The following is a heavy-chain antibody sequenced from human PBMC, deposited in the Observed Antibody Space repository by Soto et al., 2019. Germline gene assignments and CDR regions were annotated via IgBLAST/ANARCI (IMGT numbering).Heavy chain of an antibody. Sequence: SETLSLTCTVSGGSIGRYYWSWLRQPPGKRLEWIGYIYHSGSTYYNPSLKSRVTISVDRSKNQFSLKLSSVTAADTAVYYCARVFFDYGTTFDYWGQGTLVTVSS. J-gene: IGHJ4*02. V-gene: IGHV4-59*12. CDR2: IYHSGST. D-gene: IGHD4-17*01. CDR3: ARVFFDYGTTFDY. CDR1: GGSIGRYY.